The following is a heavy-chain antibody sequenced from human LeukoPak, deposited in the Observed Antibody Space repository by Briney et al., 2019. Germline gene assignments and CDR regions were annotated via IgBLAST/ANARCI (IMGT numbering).Heavy chain of an antibody. CDR1: GGSFSGYY. D-gene: IGHD3-10*01. J-gene: IGHJ5*02. Sequence: PSETLSLTCAVYGGSFSGYYWSWIRQPPGKGLEWIGEINHSGSTNYNPSLKSRGTISVDTSKNQFSLKLSSVTAADTAVYYCARGPTMVRGAPYNWFDPWGQGTLVTVSS. CDR2: INHSGST. V-gene: IGHV4-34*01. CDR3: ARGPTMVRGAPYNWFDP.